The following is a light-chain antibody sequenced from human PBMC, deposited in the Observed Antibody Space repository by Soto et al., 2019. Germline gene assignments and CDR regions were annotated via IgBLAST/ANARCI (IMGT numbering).Light chain of an antibody. CDR2: EVS. Sequence: QSALTQPPSASGSPGQSVTISCTGTSSDVGGYNYVSWYQQHPGKAPKLMIYEVSKRPSGVPDRFSGSKSGNTASLTVSGLQAEDEADYYCSPYAASNNYIFGTGTKVTVL. CDR1: SSDVGGYNY. J-gene: IGLJ1*01. CDR3: SPYAASNNYI. V-gene: IGLV2-8*01.